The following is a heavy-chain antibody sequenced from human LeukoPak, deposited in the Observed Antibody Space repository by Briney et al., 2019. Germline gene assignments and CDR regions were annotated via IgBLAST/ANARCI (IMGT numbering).Heavy chain of an antibody. CDR3: ARSGGYSLDDAFDI. CDR2: INPNSGGT. CDR1: GYTFTGYY. V-gene: IGHV1-2*02. D-gene: IGHD3-22*01. Sequence: GASVKVSCKASGYTFTGYYMHWVRLAPGQGLEWMGWINPNSGGTNYAQKFQGRVTMTTDTSISTAYMELSRLRSDDTAVYYCARSGGYSLDDAFDIWGRGTMVTVSS. J-gene: IGHJ3*02.